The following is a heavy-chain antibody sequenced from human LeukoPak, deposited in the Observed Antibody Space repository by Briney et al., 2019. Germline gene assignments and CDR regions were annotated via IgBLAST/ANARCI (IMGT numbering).Heavy chain of an antibody. V-gene: IGHV3-48*03. D-gene: IGHD1-26*01. CDR1: GFTFSSYE. CDR3: VRDKGSGSYYAALDY. Sequence: GGSLRLSCVASGFTFSSYEMNWVRQAPGKGLECVSYISSSGRSIYYADSVKGRFTISREKAKKSLYLQMNSLRAEDTAVYYCVRDKGSGSYYAALDYWGQGTLVTVSS. J-gene: IGHJ4*02. CDR2: ISSSGRSI.